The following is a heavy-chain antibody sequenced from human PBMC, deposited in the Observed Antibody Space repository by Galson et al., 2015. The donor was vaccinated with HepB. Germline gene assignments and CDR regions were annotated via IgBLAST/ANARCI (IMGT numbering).Heavy chain of an antibody. CDR1: GFTFSDYF. D-gene: IGHD2-2*01. CDR3: ARGRGYCSSTDCYGNFDF. J-gene: IGHJ4*02. Sequence: SLRLSCAASGFTFSDYFMTWIRQAPGKGLEWVSHISSTNIYTYYADSVTGRFTISRDNAKDSLHLQMNSLRAEDTAVSYCARGRGYCSSTDCYGNFDFWGQGTLVTVSS. CDR2: ISSTNIYT. V-gene: IGHV3-11*03.